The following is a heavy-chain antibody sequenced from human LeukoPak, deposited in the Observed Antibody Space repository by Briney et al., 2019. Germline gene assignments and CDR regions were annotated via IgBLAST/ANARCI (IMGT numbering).Heavy chain of an antibody. Sequence: GGSLRLSCAASGFTSSSYSMNWVRQAPGKGLEWVSYISSSSSTIYYADSVKGRFTISRDNAKNSLYLQMNSLRAEDTAVYYCARDLLWFGEFNGMDVWGQGTTVTVSS. D-gene: IGHD3-10*01. V-gene: IGHV3-48*04. CDR1: GFTSSSYS. CDR3: ARDLLWFGEFNGMDV. J-gene: IGHJ6*02. CDR2: ISSSSSTI.